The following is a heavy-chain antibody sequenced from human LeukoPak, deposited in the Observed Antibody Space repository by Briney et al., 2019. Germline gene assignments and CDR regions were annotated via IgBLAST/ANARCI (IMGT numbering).Heavy chain of an antibody. D-gene: IGHD3-9*01. CDR2: ISAYNGNT. CDR3: ARAFLGYDILTGYSFYYYYYMDV. CDR1: GYTFTSYG. V-gene: IGHV1-18*01. J-gene: IGHJ6*03. Sequence: GASVKVSCKASGYTFTSYGISWVRQAPGQGLEWMGLISAYNGNTNYAQKLQGRVTMTTDTSTSTAYMELRSLRSDDTAVYYCARAFLGYDILTGYSFYYYYYMDVWGKGTTVTVSS.